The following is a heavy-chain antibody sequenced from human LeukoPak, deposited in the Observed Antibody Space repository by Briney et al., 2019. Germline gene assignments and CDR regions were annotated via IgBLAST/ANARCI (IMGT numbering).Heavy chain of an antibody. CDR3: ARVKSHDILTGYYGYFDY. CDR2: IYHSGST. Sequence: PSGTLSLTCAVSGGSINSSVWWSWVRQPPGKGLEWIGEIYHSGSTNYNPSLKSRVTISVDKSKNQFSLKLSSVTAADTAVYYCARVKSHDILTGYYGYFDYWGQGTLVTVSS. V-gene: IGHV4-4*02. J-gene: IGHJ4*02. D-gene: IGHD3-9*01. CDR1: GGSINSSVW.